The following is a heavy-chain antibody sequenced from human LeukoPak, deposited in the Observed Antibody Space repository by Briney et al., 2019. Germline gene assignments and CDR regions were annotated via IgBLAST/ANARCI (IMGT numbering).Heavy chain of an antibody. J-gene: IGHJ4*02. CDR3: ARERYFDWRIDY. CDR1: GGSISSGGYS. Sequence: SQTLSLTCAVSGGSISSGGYSWSWIRQPPGKGLEWIGYIYHSGSTYYNPSLKSRVTISVDRSKNQFSLKLSSVTAADTAVYYCARERYFDWRIDYWGQETLVTVSS. D-gene: IGHD3-9*01. V-gene: IGHV4-30-2*01. CDR2: IYHSGST.